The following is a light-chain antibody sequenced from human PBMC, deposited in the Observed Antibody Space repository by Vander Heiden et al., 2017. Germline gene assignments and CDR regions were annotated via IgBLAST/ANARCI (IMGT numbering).Light chain of an antibody. V-gene: IGKV3-15*01. CDR3: QQYGTWPPLT. Sequence: PLQAPRLLIHGASTRATGVAARFIGSGSGTEFTLTINGLQAEDVAVYFCQQYGTWPPLTFGGGTTVEMK. J-gene: IGKJ4*01. CDR2: GAS.